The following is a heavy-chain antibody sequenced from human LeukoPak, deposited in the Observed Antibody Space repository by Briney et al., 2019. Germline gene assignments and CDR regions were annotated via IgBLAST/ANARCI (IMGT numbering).Heavy chain of an antibody. CDR1: GGSISSGGYY. CDR3: ARADYGGNSWFDP. D-gene: IGHD4-23*01. J-gene: IGHJ5*02. V-gene: IGHV4-31*03. Sequence: PSETLSLTCTVSGGSISSGGYYWSWIRQHPGKGLEWIGYIYYSGSTYYNPSLKSRVTTSVDTSKNQFSLKLSSVTAADTAVYYCARADYGGNSWFDPWGQGTLVTVSS. CDR2: IYYSGST.